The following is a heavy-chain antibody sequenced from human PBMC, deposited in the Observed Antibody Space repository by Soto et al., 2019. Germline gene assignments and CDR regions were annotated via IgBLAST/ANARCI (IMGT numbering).Heavy chain of an antibody. V-gene: IGHV4-59*01. D-gene: IGHD6-13*01. CDR1: GGSISSYY. CDR2: IYYSGST. Sequence: AETLSVTCSVSGGSISSYYWSWIRQPPGKGLEWIGYIYYSGSTNYNPSLKSRVTISVDTSKNQFSLKLSSVTAADTAVYYCARVYSSSWYYYYMDVWGKGTTVIVSS. CDR3: ARVYSSSWYYYYMDV. J-gene: IGHJ6*03.